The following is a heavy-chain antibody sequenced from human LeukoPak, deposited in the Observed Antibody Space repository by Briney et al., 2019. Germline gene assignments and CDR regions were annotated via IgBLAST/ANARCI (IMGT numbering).Heavy chain of an antibody. CDR2: IIPIFGTA. Sequence: ASVTVSCTASGGTFSSYAVSWVRQAPGQGLEWMGGIIPIFGTANYAQKFQGRVTITADESTSTAYMELSSLRSEDTAVYYCARLPLRSITVGYYGMDVWGQGTTVTVSS. D-gene: IGHD6-6*01. CDR1: GGTFSSYA. CDR3: ARLPLRSITVGYYGMDV. J-gene: IGHJ6*02. V-gene: IGHV1-69*13.